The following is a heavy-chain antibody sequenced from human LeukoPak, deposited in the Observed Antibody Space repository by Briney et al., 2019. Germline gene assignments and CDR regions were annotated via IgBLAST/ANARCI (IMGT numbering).Heavy chain of an antibody. Sequence: GGSLRLSCAASGFTFSSYSVNWVRQAPGKGLEWVSSISSSSSYIFYADSVKGRFTISRDNAKNSLDLQMNSLRAEDTAVYYCARGYCSGGSCYLNAFDIWGQGTMVTVSS. J-gene: IGHJ3*02. CDR3: ARGYCSGGSCYLNAFDI. V-gene: IGHV3-21*01. CDR1: GFTFSSYS. CDR2: ISSSSSYI. D-gene: IGHD2-15*01.